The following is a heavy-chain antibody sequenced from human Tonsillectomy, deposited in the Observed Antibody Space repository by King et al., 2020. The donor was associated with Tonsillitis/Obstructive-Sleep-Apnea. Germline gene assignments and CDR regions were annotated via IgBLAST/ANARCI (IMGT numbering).Heavy chain of an antibody. D-gene: IGHD5-18*01. CDR2: IRSKAYGGTT. CDR3: TRVPYSSGPYYFDY. CDR1: GFTFGDYA. Sequence: VQLVESGGGLVQPGRSLRLSCTASGFTFGDYALSWVRQAPGKGLEWVGFIRSKAYGGTTEYVASVKGRFTISRDDSKSIAYLQMNSLKTADTAVYYCTRVPYSSGPYYFDYWGQGTLVTVSS. V-gene: IGHV3-49*04. J-gene: IGHJ4*02.